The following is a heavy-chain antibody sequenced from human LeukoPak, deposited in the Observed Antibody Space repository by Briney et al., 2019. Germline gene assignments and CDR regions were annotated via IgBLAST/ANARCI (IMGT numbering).Heavy chain of an antibody. V-gene: IGHV1-69*05. CDR1: GGTFSSYA. D-gene: IGHD2-15*01. J-gene: IGHJ6*03. CDR2: IIPIFGTA. Sequence: SVKVSCKASGGTFSSYAISWVRQVPGQGLERMGRIIPIFGTANYAQKFQGRVTITTDESTSTAYMELSSLRSEDTAVYYCARDLYCSGGSCYSYYYYYYMDVWGKGTTVTVSS. CDR3: ARDLYCSGGSCYSYYYYYYMDV.